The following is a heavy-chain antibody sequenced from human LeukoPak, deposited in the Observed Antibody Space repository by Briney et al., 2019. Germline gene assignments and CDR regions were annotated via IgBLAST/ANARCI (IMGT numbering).Heavy chain of an antibody. CDR2: IYYSGST. CDR3: ARQLEWLDLFDAFDI. V-gene: IGHV4-59*08. J-gene: IGHJ3*02. CDR1: GRSISSYY. Sequence: SETLSLTCTVSGRSISSYYWSWIRQPPGKGLEWIGYIYYSGSTNYNPSLKSRVTISVDTSKNQFSLKLSSVTAADTAVYYCARQLEWLDLFDAFDIWGQGTMVTVSS. D-gene: IGHD3-3*01.